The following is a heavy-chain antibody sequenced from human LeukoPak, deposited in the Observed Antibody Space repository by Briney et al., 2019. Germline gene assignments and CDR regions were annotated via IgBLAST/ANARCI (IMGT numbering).Heavy chain of an antibody. CDR2: INNVGSST. D-gene: IGHD6-6*01. J-gene: IGHJ4*02. CDR1: GFTXXXXW. V-gene: IGHV3-74*01. Sequence: RLSXXXXGFTXXXXWMXXXXXXPXXXLVXVSXINNVGSSTTYADSVKGRFTISRDNAKNSLYLQMNSLRAEDTAVYYCARDGGSTEYSSSYGYYFDYWGQGTLVTVSS. CDR3: ARDGGSTEYSSSYGYYFDY.